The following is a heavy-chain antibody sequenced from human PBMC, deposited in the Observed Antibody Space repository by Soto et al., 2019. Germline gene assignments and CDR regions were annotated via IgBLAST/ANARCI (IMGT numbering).Heavy chain of an antibody. CDR3: ARGPHVDIVATIFRSWSGPYYYYGTDV. D-gene: IGHD5-12*01. CDR2: INHSGST. V-gene: IGHV4-34*01. J-gene: IGHJ6*01. CDR1: GGSFSGYY. Sequence: PSETLSLTCAVYGGSFSGYYWSWIRQPPGKGLEWIGEINHSGSTNYNPSLKSRVTISVDTSKNQFSLKLSSVTAADTAVYYCARGPHVDIVATIFRSWSGPYYYYGTDVWGQGTTATVS.